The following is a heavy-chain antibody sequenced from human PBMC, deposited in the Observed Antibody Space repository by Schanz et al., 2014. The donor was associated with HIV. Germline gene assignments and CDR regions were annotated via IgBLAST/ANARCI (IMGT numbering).Heavy chain of an antibody. J-gene: IGHJ4*02. CDR3: ATAHYESNIPYF. D-gene: IGHD3-22*01. V-gene: IGHV3-33*01. CDR2: TWYDGSNK. CDR1: GFTLRSYG. Sequence: QVQLVESGGGVVQPGRSLRLSCAASGFTLRSYGMHWVRQAPGKGLEWVAVTWYDGSNKDYAESVKGRFIISRDKSKDTLYLQMNSLRAEDTAVYYCATAHYESNIPYFWGQGTLVTVSS.